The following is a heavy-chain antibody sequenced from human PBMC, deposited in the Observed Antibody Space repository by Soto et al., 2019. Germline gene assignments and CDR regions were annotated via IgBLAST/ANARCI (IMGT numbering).Heavy chain of an antibody. D-gene: IGHD2-15*01. CDR2: ISGSGGST. Sequence: PGGSLRLSCAASGFTFSSYAMSWVRQAPGKGLEWVSAISGSGGSTYYADSVKGRFTISRDNSKNTLYLQMNSLRAEDTAVYYCAKNPLLVVAATSTLMAWGQGTLVTVSS. CDR3: AKNPLLVVAATSTLMA. CDR1: GFTFSSYA. V-gene: IGHV3-23*01. J-gene: IGHJ5*02.